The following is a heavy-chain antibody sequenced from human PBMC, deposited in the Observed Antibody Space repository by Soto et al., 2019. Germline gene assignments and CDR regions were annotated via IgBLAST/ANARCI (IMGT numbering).Heavy chain of an antibody. D-gene: IGHD2-2*01. CDR2: IFYSGST. J-gene: IGHJ4*02. CDR3: ARQGSGYCSTTSCRTRVFDY. V-gene: IGHV4-39*01. Sequence: QLQVQESGPGLVKPSETLSLTCTVSGDSISSSDYFWGWIRQSPGKGLEWIGSIFYSGSTYYNPSLKSRVTISIDTSKTQFFLRLSSVTAADTAVYFCARQGSGYCSTTSCRTRVFDYWGQGTLVTVSS. CDR1: GDSISSSDYF.